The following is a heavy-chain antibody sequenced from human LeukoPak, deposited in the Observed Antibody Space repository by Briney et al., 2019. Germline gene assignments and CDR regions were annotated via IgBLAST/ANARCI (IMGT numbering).Heavy chain of an antibody. CDR1: GFTPSTYW. CDR3: ARVAMRGGDLDY. D-gene: IGHD2-2*01. J-gene: IGHJ4*02. V-gene: IGHV3-7*03. Sequence: GVSLRLSCAASGFTPSTYWMTWVRQAPGQGLAWVAKIKPDGSKAYYVNSVKGRFTISRDKARNSLSLQMNSLSAEDTAVYYCARVAMRGGDLDYWGQGTLVTVSS. CDR2: IKPDGSKA.